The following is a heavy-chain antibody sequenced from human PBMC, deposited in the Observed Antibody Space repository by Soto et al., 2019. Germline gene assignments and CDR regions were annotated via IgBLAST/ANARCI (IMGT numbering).Heavy chain of an antibody. D-gene: IGHD3-22*01. CDR3: AKVDPPPYYYDSSGYHYYFDY. V-gene: IGHV3-23*01. CDR2: ISGSGGST. Sequence: GGSLRLACAASGFTFSSYAMSWVLQAPWKGLEWVSAISGSGGSTYYADSVKGRFTISRDNSKNTLYLQMNSLRAEDTAVYYCAKVDPPPYYYDSSGYHYYFDYWGQGTLITVSS. CDR1: GFTFSSYA. J-gene: IGHJ4*02.